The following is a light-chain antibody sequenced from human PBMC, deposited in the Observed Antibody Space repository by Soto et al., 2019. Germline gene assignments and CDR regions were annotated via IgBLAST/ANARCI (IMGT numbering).Light chain of an antibody. CDR1: QTVDFN. J-gene: IGKJ3*01. CDR2: GAS. V-gene: IGKV3-15*01. CDR3: QQYDTWPLT. Sequence: EIVMTQSPDTLSLSPGERGTLSCRASQTVDFNLAWYQQKPGQAPRLLIYGASTRITGIPARFSGSGSGTEFTLTISSLQSEDFAVYYCQQYDTWPLTFGPGTKVDIK.